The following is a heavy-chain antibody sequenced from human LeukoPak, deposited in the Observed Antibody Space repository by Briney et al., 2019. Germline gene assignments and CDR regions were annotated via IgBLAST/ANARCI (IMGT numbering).Heavy chain of an antibody. J-gene: IGHJ4*02. CDR1: GLTFSSYA. V-gene: IGHV3-23*01. CDR2: ISVSGGST. CDR3: AKSGRSSIKTPPDY. D-gene: IGHD6-13*01. Sequence: QPGGSLRPSCAASGLTFSSYAMSWVRQAPGKGLEWVSAISVSGGSTYYADSVKGRFTISRDNSKHTLYLQMNSLRAEDTAVYYCAKSGRSSIKTPPDYWGQGTLVTVSS.